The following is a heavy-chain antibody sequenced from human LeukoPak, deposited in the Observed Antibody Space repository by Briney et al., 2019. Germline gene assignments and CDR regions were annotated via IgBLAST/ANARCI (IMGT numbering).Heavy chain of an antibody. Sequence: GGSLRLSCASSGFTLSNYWMSWVRQAPGKGLEWVANIKQDGSEKYYVDSVKGRFTISRDNAKNSLFLQMNSLRAEDTAVYYCARDYDILTAYHASFDYWGQGTLVTVSS. CDR2: IKQDGSEK. CDR1: GFTLSNYW. V-gene: IGHV3-7*01. CDR3: ARDYDILTAYHASFDY. D-gene: IGHD3-9*01. J-gene: IGHJ4*02.